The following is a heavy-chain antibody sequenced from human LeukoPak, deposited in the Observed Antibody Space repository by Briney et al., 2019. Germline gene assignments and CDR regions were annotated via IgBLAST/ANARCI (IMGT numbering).Heavy chain of an antibody. V-gene: IGHV2-5*01. CDR1: GFSLSTSGVG. D-gene: IGHD3-9*01. J-gene: IGHJ4*02. CDR3: AHSLLRYFDWLLPYYFDY. CDR2: IYWNDDK. Sequence: SGPTLVKPTQTLTLTCTFSGFSLSTSGVGVGWIRQPPGKALEWLALIYWNDDKRYSPSLKSRLTITKDTSKNQVVLTMTNMDPVDTATYYCAHSLLRYFDWLLPYYFDYWGQGTLVTASS.